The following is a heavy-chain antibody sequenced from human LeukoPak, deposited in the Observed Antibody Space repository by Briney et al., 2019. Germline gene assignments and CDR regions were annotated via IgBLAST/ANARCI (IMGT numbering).Heavy chain of an antibody. D-gene: IGHD2-21*01. J-gene: IGHJ6*02. CDR3: ARAVVVVAYYYYGMDV. V-gene: IGHV4-34*01. CDR1: GGSFSGYY. Sequence: SETLSLTCAVYGGSFSGYYWSWIRQPPGKGLEWIGEINHSGSTNYNPSLKSRVTISVDTSKNQFSLKLSSVTAADTAVYYCARAVVVVAYYYYGMDVWGQGTTVTVS. CDR2: INHSGST.